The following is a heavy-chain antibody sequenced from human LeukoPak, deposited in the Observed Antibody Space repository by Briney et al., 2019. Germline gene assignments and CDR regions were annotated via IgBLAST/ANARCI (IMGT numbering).Heavy chain of an antibody. CDR1: GFTFSNSG. D-gene: IGHD3-10*01. J-gene: IGHJ4*02. Sequence: GGSLILSCAASGFTFSNSGMHWVRQAPGKGLEWVAVISYDGSKKYYADSVKGRFTISRDNSKNTLYLQVNTVRVEDTAVFYCAKFSGSGSYYNGGLDYWGQGALVTVSS. CDR3: AKFSGSGSYYNGGLDY. V-gene: IGHV3-30*18. CDR2: ISYDGSKK.